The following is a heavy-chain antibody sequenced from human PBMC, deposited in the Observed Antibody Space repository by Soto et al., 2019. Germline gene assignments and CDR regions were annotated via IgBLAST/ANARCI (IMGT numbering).Heavy chain of an antibody. V-gene: IGHV3-23*01. CDR2: ISGSGGST. J-gene: IGHJ4*02. D-gene: IGHD2-2*01. Sequence: EVQLLESGGGLVQPGGSLRLSCAASGFTFSSYAMSWVRQAPGKGLEWVSAISGSGGSTYYADSVKGRFTISRDNSKNTLYLQMNSLRSEDTAVYYCAKSIVVVPQLLTHWGQGTLVTVSS. CDR3: AKSIVVVPQLLTH. CDR1: GFTFSSYA.